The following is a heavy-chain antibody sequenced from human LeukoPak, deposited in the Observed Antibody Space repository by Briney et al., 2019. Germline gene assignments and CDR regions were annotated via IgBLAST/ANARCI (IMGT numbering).Heavy chain of an antibody. V-gene: IGHV3-23*01. CDR1: GFTFSDHY. Sequence: GGSLRLSCAASGFTFSDHYMNWFRQAPGQGLEWISIISGSGGSAYYADSVKGRFIISRDNFKSTVNLEMSSLRAEDTAVYYCVPEGFDIWGQGTMVTVSS. CDR3: VPEGFDI. CDR2: ISGSGGSA. J-gene: IGHJ3*02.